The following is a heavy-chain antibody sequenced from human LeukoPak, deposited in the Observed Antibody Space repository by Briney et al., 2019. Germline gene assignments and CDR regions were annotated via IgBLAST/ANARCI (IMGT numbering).Heavy chain of an antibody. D-gene: IGHD4-23*01. V-gene: IGHV4-31*03. CDR1: GGSISSGVYC. J-gene: IGHJ4*02. CDR2: IYYSGST. Sequence: SETLSLTCTVSGGSISSGVYCWSWIRQHPGKGLEWIGCIYYSGSTYYNPSLKSRVTVSVDTSKDQFSLKLSSVTAADTAVYYCARERWSTVVTPHFDYWGQGTLVTVSS. CDR3: ARERWSTVVTPHFDY.